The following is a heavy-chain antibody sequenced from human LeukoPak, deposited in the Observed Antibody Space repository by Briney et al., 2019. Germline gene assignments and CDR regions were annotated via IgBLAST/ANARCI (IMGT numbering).Heavy chain of an antibody. CDR2: IKQDGSDK. CDR3: AREGGNFDS. J-gene: IGHJ4*02. V-gene: IGHV3-7*01. CDR1: GFTFSGFW. D-gene: IGHD2-15*01. Sequence: GGSLRLSCAASGFTFSGFWMSWIRQAPGKGLEWVANIKQDGSDKYYVDSVKGRFIISRDNAKNSLYLQMNSLRAEDTAVYYCAREGGNFDSWGQGTLVTVSS.